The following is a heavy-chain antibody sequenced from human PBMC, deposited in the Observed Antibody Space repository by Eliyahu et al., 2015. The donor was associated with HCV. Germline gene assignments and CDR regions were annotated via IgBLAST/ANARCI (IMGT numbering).Heavy chain of an antibody. V-gene: IGHV4-59*01. J-gene: IGHJ4*02. CDR1: GGXXSXDY. CDR2: ISNSGST. CDR3: ATEVGRGYSYGYFES. Sequence: QVQLQESGPGLVKPSETLSPTCTVSGGXXSXDYWSWIRQSPGKGLEWIGYISNSGSTNYNPSLKSRVTMSVNMSKNLFSLKVTSVTAADAAVYYCATEVGRGYSYGYFESWGQGTQVIVSS. D-gene: IGHD5-18*01.